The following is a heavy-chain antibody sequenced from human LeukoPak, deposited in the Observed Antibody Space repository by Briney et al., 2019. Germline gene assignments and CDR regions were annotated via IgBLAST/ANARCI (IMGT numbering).Heavy chain of an antibody. CDR2: IYYSGST. CDR3: ARVPLGGSYFNYYYYGMDV. Sequence: SETLSLTCTVSGGSISSYYWSWIRQPPGKGLEWSGYIYYSGSTNYNPSLKSRVTISVDTSKNQFSLKLSSVTAADTAVYYCARVPLGGSYFNYYYYGMDVWGQGTTVTVSS. CDR1: GGSISSYY. J-gene: IGHJ6*02. D-gene: IGHD1-26*01. V-gene: IGHV4-59*01.